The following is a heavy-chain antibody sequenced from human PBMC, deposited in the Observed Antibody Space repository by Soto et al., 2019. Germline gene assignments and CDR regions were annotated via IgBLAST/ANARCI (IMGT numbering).Heavy chain of an antibody. J-gene: IGHJ6*02. D-gene: IGHD2-15*01. Sequence: ASVKVSCKPSGYSFSNFYVHWVRQAPGQGLEWMGIIDPSSGTTSYTQKFQERVTMTRDTSMSTVYMELSRLRSEDTAVYYCARGAVVVPNGLIAGMDVWGLGTTVTDSS. V-gene: IGHV1-46*01. CDR1: GYSFSNFY. CDR3: ARGAVVVPNGLIAGMDV. CDR2: IDPSSGTT.